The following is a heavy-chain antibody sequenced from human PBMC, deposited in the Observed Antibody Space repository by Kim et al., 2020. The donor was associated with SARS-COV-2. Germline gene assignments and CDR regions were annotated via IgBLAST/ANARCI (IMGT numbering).Heavy chain of an antibody. CDR3: ARLGPVTANYYYGMDV. Sequence: DSVRGRFTLSRDNSRNTVYFQRNSLRAEDTAVYYCARLGPVTANYYYGMDVWGQGTTVTVSS. J-gene: IGHJ6*02. D-gene: IGHD2-21*02. V-gene: IGHV3-53*01.